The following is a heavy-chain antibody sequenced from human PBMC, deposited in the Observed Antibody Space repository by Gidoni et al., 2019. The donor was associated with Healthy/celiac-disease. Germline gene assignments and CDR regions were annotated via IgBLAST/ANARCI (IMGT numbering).Heavy chain of an antibody. CDR1: GGSFSGYY. Sequence: QVQLQQWGAGLLKPSETLSLTCAVYGGSFSGYYWSWIRQPPGKGLEWIGEINHSGSTNYNPSLKSRVTISVDTSKNQFSLKLSSVTAADTAVYYCARGASGLTAVAGLYFDYWGQGTLVTVSS. D-gene: IGHD6-19*01. J-gene: IGHJ4*02. CDR3: ARGASGLTAVAGLYFDY. V-gene: IGHV4-34*01. CDR2: INHSGST.